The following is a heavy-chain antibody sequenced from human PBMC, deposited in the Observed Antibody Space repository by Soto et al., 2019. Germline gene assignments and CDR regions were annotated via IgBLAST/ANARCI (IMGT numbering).Heavy chain of an antibody. Sequence: GASVKVSCKASGGTFSSYAISWVRQAPGQGLEWMGGIIPIFGTANYAQKFQGRVTITADESTSTAYMELSSLRAEDTAVYYCVAWCCGYEELFVHWGQGTLVTVSS. V-gene: IGHV1-69*13. CDR1: GGTFSSYA. CDR2: IIPIFGTA. J-gene: IGHJ4*02. D-gene: IGHD5-12*01. CDR3: VAWCCGYEELFVH.